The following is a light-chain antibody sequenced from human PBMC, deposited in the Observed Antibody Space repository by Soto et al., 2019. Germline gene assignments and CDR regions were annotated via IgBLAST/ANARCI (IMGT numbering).Light chain of an antibody. Sequence: EVVMTQSPATLSMSLGERATLSCRASQSVNSKLAWYQQKPGQAPRLLIYGASTRATGIPARFSGSGSGTEFTLTISRLQSGDFAVYYCQQYNNWPQITFGQGTRLEIK. CDR3: QQYNNWPQIT. J-gene: IGKJ5*01. CDR2: GAS. CDR1: QSVNSK. V-gene: IGKV3-15*01.